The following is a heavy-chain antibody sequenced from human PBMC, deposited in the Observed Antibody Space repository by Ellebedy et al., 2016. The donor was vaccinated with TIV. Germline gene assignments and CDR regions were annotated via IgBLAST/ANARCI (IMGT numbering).Heavy chain of an antibody. V-gene: IGHV3-23*01. CDR2: IGDSGGTT. D-gene: IGHD2-8*01. Sequence: GGSLRLXXAASGFTFSSYAMSWVRQAPGKGLEWVSAIGDSGGTTYYADSVKGRFTISRDNSKNTLFLQMNSLRAEDTAVYYCAKDGDNGVWNYWGQGTLVTVSS. CDR3: AKDGDNGVWNY. CDR1: GFTFSSYA. J-gene: IGHJ4*02.